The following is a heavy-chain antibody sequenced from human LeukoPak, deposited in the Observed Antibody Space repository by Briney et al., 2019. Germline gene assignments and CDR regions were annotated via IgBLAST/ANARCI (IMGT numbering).Heavy chain of an antibody. D-gene: IGHD2-15*01. Sequence: SETLSLTCAVYGGSFSGYYWSWIRQPPGKGLEWIGEINHSGSTNYNASLKSRVTISVDTSKNQFSLKLSSVTAADTAVYYCAREEDCSGGICYLGNAFDIWAKGQWSPSLQ. V-gene: IGHV4-34*01. CDR1: GGSFSGYY. J-gene: IGHJ3*02. CDR3: AREEDCSGGICYLGNAFDI. CDR2: INHSGST.